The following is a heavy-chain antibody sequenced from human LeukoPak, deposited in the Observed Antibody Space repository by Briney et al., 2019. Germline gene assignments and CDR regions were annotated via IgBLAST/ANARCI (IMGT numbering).Heavy chain of an antibody. J-gene: IGHJ6*02. CDR1: GFTFSSYA. CDR3: ARDTYYYNSSTFYHYYYGVDV. D-gene: IGHD2/OR15-2a*01. V-gene: IGHV3-23*01. CDR2: IYDSGDKT. Sequence: GGSLRLSCAASGFTFSSYAMSWVRQAPGKGLEWVSGIYDSGDKTHYADSVKGQFTISRDNSKNTLYLQMNSLRAKDTAVYYCARDTYYYNSSTFYHYYYGVDVWGQGTTVTVSS.